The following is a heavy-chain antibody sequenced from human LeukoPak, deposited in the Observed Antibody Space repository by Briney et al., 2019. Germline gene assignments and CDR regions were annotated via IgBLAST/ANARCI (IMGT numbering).Heavy chain of an antibody. D-gene: IGHD1-14*01. CDR1: GFTVITND. J-gene: IGHJ4*02. CDR2: LYSDGNT. V-gene: IGHV3-53*01. Sequence: GGSLRLSCAASGFTVITNDMTWVRQAPGKGPEWVSVLYSDGNTKYADSVQGRFTIPRDNSKNTLYLEMNSLSPDDTAVYYCARGVEPLAANTLAYWGQGTLVTVSS. CDR3: ARGVEPLAANTLAY.